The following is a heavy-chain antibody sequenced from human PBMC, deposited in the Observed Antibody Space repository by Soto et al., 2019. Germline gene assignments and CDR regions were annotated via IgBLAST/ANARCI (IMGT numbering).Heavy chain of an antibody. CDR3: ARMYSSGSGWFHP. Sequence: SETLSLTCFVSGYSITAGGYYWSRIRHHPGKGLEWIGSFYSSGSIIYNPSLRSRVSISGDTSSNQFSMSLTSVTAADTARYYCARMYSSGSGWFHPWGQGTLVTVSS. CDR1: GYSITAGGYY. CDR2: FYSSGSI. V-gene: IGHV4-31*03. D-gene: IGHD6-19*01. J-gene: IGHJ5*02.